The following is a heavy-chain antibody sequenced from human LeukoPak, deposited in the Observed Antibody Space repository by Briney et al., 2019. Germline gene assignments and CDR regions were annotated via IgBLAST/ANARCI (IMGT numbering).Heavy chain of an antibody. CDR3: ARGVGAASYYYYYMDV. V-gene: IGHV4-34*01. CDR2: IHHSGST. D-gene: IGHD2-15*01. Sequence: PSETLSLTCAVYGGSFSGYYWSWIRQPPGKGLEWIGEIHHSGSTNYNPSLKSRVTISVDTSKNQFSLKLSSVTAADTAVYYCARGVGAASYYYYYMDVWGKGTTVTVSS. J-gene: IGHJ6*03. CDR1: GGSFSGYY.